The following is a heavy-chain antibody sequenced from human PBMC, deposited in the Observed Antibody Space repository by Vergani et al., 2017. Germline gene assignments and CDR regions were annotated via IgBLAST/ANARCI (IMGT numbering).Heavy chain of an antibody. CDR1: GFTFSSCG. J-gene: IGHJ4*02. CDR3: VAPTVVTPAFDY. V-gene: IGHV3-30*02. CDR2: IRYDGSNK. Sequence: QVQLVESGGGVVQPGGSLRLSCAASGFTFSSCGMHWVRQAPGKGLEWVAFIRYDGSNKYYADSVKGRFTISRDNSKNTLYLQMNSLRAEDTAVYYCVAPTVVTPAFDYWGQGTLVTVSS. D-gene: IGHD4-23*01.